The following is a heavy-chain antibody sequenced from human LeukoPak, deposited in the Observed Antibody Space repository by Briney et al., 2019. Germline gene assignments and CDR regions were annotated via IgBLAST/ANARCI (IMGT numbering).Heavy chain of an antibody. CDR3: AMALVDTAMVPID. CDR1: GFTFSSYA. CDR2: ISYDGSNK. D-gene: IGHD5-18*01. J-gene: IGHJ4*02. Sequence: GGSLRLSCAASGFTFSSYAMHWVRQAPGKGLEWVAVISYDGSNKYYADSVKGRFTISRDNSKNTLYLQMNSLRAEDTAVYYCAMALVDTAMVPIDWGQGTLVTVSS. V-gene: IGHV3-30-3*01.